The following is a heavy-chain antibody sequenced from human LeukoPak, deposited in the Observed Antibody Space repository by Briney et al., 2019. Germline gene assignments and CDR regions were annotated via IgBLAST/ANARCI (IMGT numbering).Heavy chain of an antibody. J-gene: IGHJ4*02. CDR2: IIPILGIA. Sequence: GASVKVSCKASVCTFSSYAISWVRQAPGQGLEWMGRIIPILGIANYAQKFQGRVTITADKSTSTAYMELSSLRSEDTAVYYCASVRSHYWGQGTLVTVSS. CDR3: ASVRSHY. V-gene: IGHV1-69*04. CDR1: VCTFSSYA.